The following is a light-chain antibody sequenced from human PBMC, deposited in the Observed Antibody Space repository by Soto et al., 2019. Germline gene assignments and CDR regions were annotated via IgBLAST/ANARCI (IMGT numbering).Light chain of an antibody. J-gene: IGKJ5*01. CDR2: DTS. V-gene: IGKV3-11*01. CDR3: QQRYNWPIT. CDR1: QFVSSR. Sequence: IVVTQSPSTLSASPVERVTLSFRASQFVSSRLAWYQQRPGQVPRLLIYDTSTRAPGISARFSGSGSGTDFTLTISSLEPEDFSVYYCQQRYNWPITFGQGTRLEIK.